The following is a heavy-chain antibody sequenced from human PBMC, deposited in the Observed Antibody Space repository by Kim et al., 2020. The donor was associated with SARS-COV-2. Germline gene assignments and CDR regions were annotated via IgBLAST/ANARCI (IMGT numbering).Heavy chain of an antibody. D-gene: IGHD6-13*01. J-gene: IGHJ4*02. V-gene: IGHV4-39*01. Sequence: SETLSLTCTVSGGSISSSNYYWGWIRQPPGKGLEWIGSIYYSGSTYYNPSLKSRVTISVDTSKNQVSLKLSSVTAADTAVYYCARVFLAAAELYYFDYWGQGTLVTVSS. CDR1: GGSISSSNYY. CDR2: IYYSGST. CDR3: ARVFLAAAELYYFDY.